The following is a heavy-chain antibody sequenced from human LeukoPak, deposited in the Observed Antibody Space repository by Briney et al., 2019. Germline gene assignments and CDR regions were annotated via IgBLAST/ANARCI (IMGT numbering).Heavy chain of an antibody. J-gene: IGHJ3*02. D-gene: IGHD2-2*01. Sequence: GGSLRLSCAASGFTFSSSAMNWVRQAPGKGLEWVSSINNVGSHIYYADSVKGRFTISRDNAKNSLYLQMNSLRAEDTAVYYCARDRYLPSSTSRLDAFDIWGQGTMVTVSS. CDR1: GFTFSSSA. V-gene: IGHV3-21*01. CDR2: INNVGSHI. CDR3: ARDRYLPSSTSRLDAFDI.